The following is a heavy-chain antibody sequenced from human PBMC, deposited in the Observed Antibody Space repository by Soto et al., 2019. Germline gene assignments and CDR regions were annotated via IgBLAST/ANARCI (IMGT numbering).Heavy chain of an antibody. V-gene: IGHV1-18*01. D-gene: IGHD2-2*03. CDR1: GYTFTSYG. J-gene: IGHJ6*04. CDR2: ISAYNGNT. CDR3: ARGVVIVLVQAPMFKIYGMDV. Sequence: ASVKVSCKASGYTFTSYGISWVRQAPGQGLEWMGWISAYNGNTNYAQKLQGRVTMTTDTSTSTAYMELRSLRSDDTAVYYCARGVVIVLVQAPMFKIYGMDVGGKGTTVTVSS.